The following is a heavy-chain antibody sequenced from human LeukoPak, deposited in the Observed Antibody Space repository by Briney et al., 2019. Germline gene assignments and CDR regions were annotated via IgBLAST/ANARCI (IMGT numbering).Heavy chain of an antibody. Sequence: GESLKISRKGSGYSFTSYWIGWVRQMPGKGLEWMGIIYPGDSDTRYSPSFQGQVTISADKSISTAYLQWSSLKASDTAMYYCVRPSGGYYDSSGYTGPFDYWGQGALVTVSS. J-gene: IGHJ4*02. D-gene: IGHD3-22*01. CDR1: GYSFTSYW. CDR2: IYPGDSDT. CDR3: VRPSGGYYDSSGYTGPFDY. V-gene: IGHV5-51*01.